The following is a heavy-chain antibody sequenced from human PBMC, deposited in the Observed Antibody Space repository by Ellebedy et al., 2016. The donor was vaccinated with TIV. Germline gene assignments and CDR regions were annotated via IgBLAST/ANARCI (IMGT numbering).Heavy chain of an antibody. D-gene: IGHD6-13*01. Sequence: ASVKVSCXASGYTYTTFDVVWVRQATGQGLEWMGWINPNSGGTNYAQKFQGRVTMTRDTSISTAYMELSRLRSDDTAVYYCARRASIRLAAAGANWFDPWGQGTLVTVSS. CDR1: GYTYTTFD. CDR3: ARRASIRLAAAGANWFDP. CDR2: INPNSGGT. V-gene: IGHV1-2*02. J-gene: IGHJ5*02.